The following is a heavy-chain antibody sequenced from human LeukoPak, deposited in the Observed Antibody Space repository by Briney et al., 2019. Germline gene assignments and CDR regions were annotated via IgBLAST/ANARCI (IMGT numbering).Heavy chain of an antibody. D-gene: IGHD3-22*01. J-gene: IGHJ6*02. CDR2: IYYSGST. V-gene: IGHV4-59*01. Sequence: SETLSLTCTVSGGSISSYYWSWIRQPPGKGLEWIGYIYYSGSTNYNPSLKSRVTISVDTSKNQFSLKLSSVTAADTAVYYCARETRNQRYYYDSSALDVWGQGTTVTVSS. CDR3: ARETRNQRYYYDSSALDV. CDR1: GGSISSYY.